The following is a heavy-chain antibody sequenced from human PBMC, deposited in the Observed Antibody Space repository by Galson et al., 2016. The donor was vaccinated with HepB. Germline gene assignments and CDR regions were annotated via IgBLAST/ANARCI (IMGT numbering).Heavy chain of an antibody. CDR3: AKVLGAGYCGGSSCAMDV. Sequence: SLRLSCAASGFTFSSYAMSWVRQAPGKGLGWVSTISSSGGSTYFADSVKGRFTISRDNSKNTLYLQMNSLRAEDTAVHYCAKVLGAGYCGGSSCAMDVWGQGTTVTVSS. D-gene: IGHD2-15*01. V-gene: IGHV3-23*01. CDR1: GFTFSSYA. CDR2: ISSSGGST. J-gene: IGHJ6*02.